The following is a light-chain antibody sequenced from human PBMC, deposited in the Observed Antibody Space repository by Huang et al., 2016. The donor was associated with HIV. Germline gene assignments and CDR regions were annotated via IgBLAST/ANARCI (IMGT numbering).Light chain of an antibody. V-gene: IGKV3-11*01. Sequence: EIVLTQSPATLSLSPGERATLSCRASQSVSSYLAWYQPKPGQAPRLLIYDASNRATGLPARFSGIGSGTDFTLTISSLEPEDFAVYYCQQRSNWPPWTFGQGTKVEIK. CDR3: QQRSNWPPWT. CDR1: QSVSSY. J-gene: IGKJ1*01. CDR2: DAS.